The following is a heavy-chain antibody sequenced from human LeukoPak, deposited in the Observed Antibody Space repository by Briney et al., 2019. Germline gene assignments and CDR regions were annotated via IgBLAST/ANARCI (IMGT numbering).Heavy chain of an antibody. Sequence: GGSLRLSCAASGFTFSSYEMNWVRQAPGKGLEWVSYISSSSIYIHYADSVKGRFTISRDNAKNSLYLQMNSLRAEDTAVYYCAREAVADFNFEYWGQGTLVTVSS. D-gene: IGHD6-19*01. CDR3: AREAVADFNFEY. CDR1: GFTFSSYE. J-gene: IGHJ4*02. V-gene: IGHV3-21*01. CDR2: ISSSSIYI.